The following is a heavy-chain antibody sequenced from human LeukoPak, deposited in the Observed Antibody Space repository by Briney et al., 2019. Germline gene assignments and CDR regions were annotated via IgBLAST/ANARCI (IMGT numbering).Heavy chain of an antibody. CDR3: ARAAGGYSYGHFAGSGLYYFDY. D-gene: IGHD5-18*01. V-gene: IGHV4-34*01. CDR1: GGSFSGYY. CDR2: INHSGST. J-gene: IGHJ4*02. Sequence: SETLSLTCAVYGGSFSGYYWSWIRQPPGKGLEWIGEINHSGSTNYNPSLKSRVTISVDTSKNQFSLKLSSVTAADTAVYYCARAAGGYSYGHFAGSGLYYFDYWGQGTLVTVSP.